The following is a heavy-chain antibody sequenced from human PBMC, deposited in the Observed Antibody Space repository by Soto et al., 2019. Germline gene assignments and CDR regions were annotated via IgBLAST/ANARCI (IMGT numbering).Heavy chain of an antibody. D-gene: IGHD6-6*01. CDR3: VRGPSLGYFQY. J-gene: IGHJ1*01. V-gene: IGHV1-18*01. CDR2: ISGDNGDT. CDR1: GYTFTNYG. Sequence: QVQLVQSGAEVKKPGASVKVSCKASGYTFTNYGTSWGRQAPGQGLEYMGWISGDNGDTHYAQKVQGRVTMTTDTSTNTAYMDLRSLRPDDTAVYYCVRGPSLGYFQYWGQGTLVTVSS.